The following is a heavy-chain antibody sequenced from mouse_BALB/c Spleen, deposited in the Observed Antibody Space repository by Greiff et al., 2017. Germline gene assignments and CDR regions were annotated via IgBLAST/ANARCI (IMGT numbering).Heavy chain of an antibody. D-gene: IGHD1-1*01. CDR3: ATRNYGEWFAY. J-gene: IGHJ3*01. CDR2: INPGSGGT. V-gene: IGHV1-54*01. CDR1: GYAFTNYL. Sequence: QVQLQQSGAELVRPGTSVKVSCKASGYAFTNYLIEWVKQRPGQGLEWIGVINPGSGGTNYNEKFKGKATLTADKSSSTAYMQLSSMTSDDSAVYFCATRNYGEWFAYWGQGTLVTVSA.